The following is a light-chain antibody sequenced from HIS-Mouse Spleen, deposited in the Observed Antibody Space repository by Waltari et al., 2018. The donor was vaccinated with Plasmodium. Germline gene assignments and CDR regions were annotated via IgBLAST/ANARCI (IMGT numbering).Light chain of an antibody. J-gene: IGLJ2*01. Sequence: SYELTQPPSVSVSPGQTARLTCSGDALPKQYAYWYQQKPGQAPVLVIYKDSARPSGIPERFSGSSSGTTVTLTISGVQAEDEADYYCQSADSSGTYVVFGGGTKLTVL. CDR1: ALPKQY. CDR3: QSADSSGTYVV. V-gene: IGLV3-25*03. CDR2: KDS.